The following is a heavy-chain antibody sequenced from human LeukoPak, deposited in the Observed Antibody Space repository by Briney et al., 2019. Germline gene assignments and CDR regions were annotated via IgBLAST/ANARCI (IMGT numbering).Heavy chain of an antibody. D-gene: IGHD2-15*01. CDR1: GFTFSSYA. J-gene: IGHJ4*02. V-gene: IGHV3-30*04. CDR2: ISYDGSNK. Sequence: GGSLRLCCAASGFTFSSYAMHWVRQAPGKGLEWVAVISYDGSNKYYADSVKGRFTISRDNSKNTLYLQMNSLRAEDTAVYYCARDRLRYCSGGSCLHTDYWGQGTLVTVSS. CDR3: ARDRLRYCSGGSCLHTDY.